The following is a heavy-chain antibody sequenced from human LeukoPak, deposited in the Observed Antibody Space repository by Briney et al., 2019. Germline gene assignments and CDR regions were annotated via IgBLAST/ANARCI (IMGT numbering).Heavy chain of an antibody. J-gene: IGHJ3*02. Sequence: PSETLSLTCTVSGGSISSYYWSWIRQPPGKGGEGIGYIYYSGTTNYNPSLKSRGTMSVDTSKNQFSLKLSCVSAADTAVYYCATTTGNDGFDIWGQGTMVSVSS. CDR3: ATTTGNDGFDI. CDR2: IYYSGTT. D-gene: IGHD3-9*01. V-gene: IGHV4-59*08. CDR1: GGSISSYY.